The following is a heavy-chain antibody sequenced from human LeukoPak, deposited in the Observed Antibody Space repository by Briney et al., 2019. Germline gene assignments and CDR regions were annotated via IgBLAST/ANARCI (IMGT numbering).Heavy chain of an antibody. D-gene: IGHD6-13*01. V-gene: IGHV3-74*01. Sequence: GGSLRLSCAASGFIFSSYWMHWVRQGPGKGLVWVSRINSDGSSTDYADSVKGRFTISRDNAKNTLYLQTNSLRAEDTAVYYCARAGYSSSFNWFDPWGQGTLVTVSS. J-gene: IGHJ5*02. CDR1: GFIFSSYW. CDR3: ARAGYSSSFNWFDP. CDR2: INSDGSST.